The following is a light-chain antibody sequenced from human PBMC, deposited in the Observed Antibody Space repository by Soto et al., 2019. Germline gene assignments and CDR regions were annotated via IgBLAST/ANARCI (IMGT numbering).Light chain of an antibody. J-gene: IGKJ4*01. CDR1: QDIRDY. CDR3: QQYDNRLT. CDR2: DAS. V-gene: IGKV1-33*01. Sequence: DVQLTPSPTSLSASVGDRVTITCQASQDIRDYLNWYQQIPGKAPKLLIYDASNLEAGVPSRFSGSRSGTDFSFTISSLQPEDFATYYCQQYDNRLTFGGGTKVEI.